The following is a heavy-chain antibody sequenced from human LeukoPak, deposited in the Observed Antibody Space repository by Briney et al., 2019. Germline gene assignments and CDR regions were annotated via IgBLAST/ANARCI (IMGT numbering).Heavy chain of an antibody. Sequence: SCKVSGYTLTELSMHWVRQAPGKGLVWVSRINSDGSSTSYADSVKGRFTISRDNAKNTLYLQMNSLRAEDTAVYYCAILGDYYDSSGPPYYYGMDVWGQGTTVTVSS. J-gene: IGHJ6*02. D-gene: IGHD3-22*01. CDR1: GYTLTELS. V-gene: IGHV3-74*01. CDR2: INSDGSST. CDR3: AILGDYYDSSGPPYYYGMDV.